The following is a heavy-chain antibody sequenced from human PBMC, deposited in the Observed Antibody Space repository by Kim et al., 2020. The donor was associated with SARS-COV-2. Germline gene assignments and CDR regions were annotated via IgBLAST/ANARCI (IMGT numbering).Heavy chain of an antibody. V-gene: IGHV1-46*01. Sequence: ASVKVSCKASGYTFTSYYMHWVRQAPGQGLEWMGIINPSGGSTSYAQKFQGRVTMTRDTSTSTVYMELSSLRSEDTAVYYCARAQGVAAAVDGAFDIWGQGTMVTVSS. CDR1: GYTFTSYY. J-gene: IGHJ3*02. CDR2: INPSGGST. CDR3: ARAQGVAAAVDGAFDI. D-gene: IGHD6-13*01.